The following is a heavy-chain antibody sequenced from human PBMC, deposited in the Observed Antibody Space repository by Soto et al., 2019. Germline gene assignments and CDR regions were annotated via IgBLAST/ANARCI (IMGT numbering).Heavy chain of an antibody. CDR2: INSDGSST. Sequence: EVQLVESGGGLVQPGGSLRLSCAASGFTFSSYWMHWVRQAPGKGLVWVSRINSDGSSTSYPDSVKGRFTISRDNAKNTLYLQMNSLRAEDPDVYYCARHPIPRGYDSQYYFDYWGLGTLVTGSS. CDR3: ARHPIPRGYDSQYYFDY. J-gene: IGHJ4*02. CDR1: GFTFSSYW. D-gene: IGHD5-12*01. V-gene: IGHV3-74*01.